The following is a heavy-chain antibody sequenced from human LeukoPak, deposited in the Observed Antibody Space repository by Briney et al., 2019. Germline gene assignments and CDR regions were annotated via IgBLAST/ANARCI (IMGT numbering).Heavy chain of an antibody. CDR2: IYYSGST. J-gene: IGHJ6*03. Sequence: NPSETLSLTCTVSGGSISSYYWSWIRQPPGKGLEWIGYIYYSGSTNYNPSLKSRVTISVDTSKNQFSLKLSSVTAADTAVYYCARVRYSSGWPYYYYYMDVWGKGTTVTISS. CDR3: ARVRYSSGWPYYYYYMDV. V-gene: IGHV4-59*01. D-gene: IGHD6-19*01. CDR1: GGSISSYY.